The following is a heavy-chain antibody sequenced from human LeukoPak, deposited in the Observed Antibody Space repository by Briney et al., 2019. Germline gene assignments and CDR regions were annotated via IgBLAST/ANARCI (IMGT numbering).Heavy chain of an antibody. CDR3: ARVAPLWGILTGSPGGRYFDY. CDR1: GGSISSGGYS. D-gene: IGHD3-9*01. J-gene: IGHJ4*02. V-gene: IGHV4-30-2*01. Sequence: PSQTLSLTCAVSGGSISSGGYSRSWIRQPPGKGLEWIGYIYHSGSTYYNPSLKSRVTISVDRSKNQFSLKLSSVTAADTAVYYCARVAPLWGILTGSPGGRYFDYWGQGTLVTVSS. CDR2: IYHSGST.